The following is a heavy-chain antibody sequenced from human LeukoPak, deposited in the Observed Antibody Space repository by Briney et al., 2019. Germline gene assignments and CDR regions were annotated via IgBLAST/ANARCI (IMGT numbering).Heavy chain of an antibody. CDR1: GGSFSGYY. J-gene: IGHJ4*02. V-gene: IGHV4-34*01. CDR2: MNHSGSS. D-gene: IGHD5-12*01. CDR3: ARANRYDLYFDY. Sequence: SETLSLTCAVYGGSFSGYYWSWIRQPPGQGLEWIGEMNHSGSSNYNPSLKSRVTISVDTSKNQFSLKLSSVTAADTAVYYCARANRYDLYFDYWGQGTLVTVSS.